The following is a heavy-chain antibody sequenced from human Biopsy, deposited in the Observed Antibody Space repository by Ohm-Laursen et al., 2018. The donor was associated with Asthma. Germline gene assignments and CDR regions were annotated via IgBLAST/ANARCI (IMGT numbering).Heavy chain of an antibody. CDR1: GYNFISFA. J-gene: IGHJ3*01. V-gene: IGHV1-3*04. CDR2: VNTGNGDT. D-gene: IGHD3-9*01. CDR3: ARTYYDFLTGQVKDVFGV. Sequence: ASVKVSCKASGYNFISFAIHWVRQAPGQRLEWMGWVNTGNGDTKYSQKFQGRVNITRDISASTAYMELRSLRSEDTATYYCARTYYDFLTGQVKDVFGVWGQGTMVTVSS.